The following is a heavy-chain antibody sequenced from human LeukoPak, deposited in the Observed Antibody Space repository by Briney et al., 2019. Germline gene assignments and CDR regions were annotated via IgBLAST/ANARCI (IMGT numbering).Heavy chain of an antibody. Sequence: GGSLRISCAASGFTFSSYAMHWVRQAPGKGLEWVAVISYDGSNKYYADSVKGRFTISRDNSKNTLYLQMNSLRAEDTAVYYCAREGRAAIGTKYFQPWGQGNLVTVSS. CDR2: ISYDGSNK. CDR1: GFTFSSYA. CDR3: AREGRAAIGTKYFQP. V-gene: IGHV3-30-3*01. D-gene: IGHD2-2*01. J-gene: IGHJ1*01.